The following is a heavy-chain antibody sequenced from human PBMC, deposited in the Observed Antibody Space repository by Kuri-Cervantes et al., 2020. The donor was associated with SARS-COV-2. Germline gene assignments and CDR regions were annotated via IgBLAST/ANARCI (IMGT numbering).Heavy chain of an antibody. CDR3: AIIESSSDYYYYYGMDV. D-gene: IGHD3-10*01. CDR2: ISSSSSYI. Sequence: SLKISFAASGFTFSSYSMNWVRQAPGKGLEWVSSISSSSSYIYYADSVKGRFTISRDNAKNSLYLQMNSLRAEDTAVYYCAIIESSSDYYYYYGMDVWGQGTTVTVSS. CDR1: GFTFSSYS. J-gene: IGHJ6*02. V-gene: IGHV3-21*01.